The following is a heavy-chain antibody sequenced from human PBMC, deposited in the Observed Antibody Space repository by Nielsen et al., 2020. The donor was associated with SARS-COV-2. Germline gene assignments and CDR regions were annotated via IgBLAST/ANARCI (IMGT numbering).Heavy chain of an antibody. V-gene: IGHV3-74*01. Sequence: GESLKISCAASGFTFSKYWMHWVRQAPGKGLVWVSRIDSDGSTTRYADSVKGRVTISRDNAKNTLYLQMNSLRAEDTAVYYCARDESSSWIETYVDYWGQGTLVTVSS. J-gene: IGHJ4*02. CDR3: ARDESSSWIETYVDY. CDR1: GFTFSKYW. CDR2: IDSDGSTT. D-gene: IGHD6-13*01.